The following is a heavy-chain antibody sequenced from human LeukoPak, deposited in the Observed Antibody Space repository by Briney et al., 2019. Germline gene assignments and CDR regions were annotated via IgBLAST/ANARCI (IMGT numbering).Heavy chain of an antibody. CDR2: IKQDGSEK. V-gene: IGHV3-7*01. D-gene: IGHD2-15*01. CDR1: GFTFTSFW. J-gene: IGHJ4*02. CDR3: GRGKAAPED. Sequence: GGSLRLSCGASGFTFTSFWMTWVRQAPGKGLEWVANIKQDGSEKYYVGSVKGRFTISRDNAKNSLSLQMNSLRAEDTAVYYCGRGKAAPEDWGQGTLVTVSS.